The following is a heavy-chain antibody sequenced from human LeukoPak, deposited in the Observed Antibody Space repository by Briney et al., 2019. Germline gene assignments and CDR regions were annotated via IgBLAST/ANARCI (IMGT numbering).Heavy chain of an antibody. J-gene: IGHJ6*03. CDR2: IIPIFGTA. CDR1: GGTFSSYA. CDR3: ARAGYDSSGYYYVRYSYYYYMDV. Sequence: GASVKVSCKASGGTFSSYAISWVRQAPGQGLEWMGGIIPIFGTANYAQKFQGRVTITADESTSTAYMELSSLRSEDTAVYYCARAGYDSSGYYYVRYSYYYYMDVWGKGTTVTVSS. D-gene: IGHD3-22*01. V-gene: IGHV1-69*01.